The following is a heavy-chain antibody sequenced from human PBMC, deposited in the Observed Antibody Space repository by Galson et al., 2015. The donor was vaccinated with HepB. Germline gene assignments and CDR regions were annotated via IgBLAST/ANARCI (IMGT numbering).Heavy chain of an antibody. CDR1: GFTFSGSA. CDR3: VRSGDFSGYSSR. J-gene: IGHJ4*02. D-gene: IGHD6-13*01. Sequence: SLRLSCAASGFTFSGSAIHWVRQASGRGPEWIGPIRSNATNYAALYVPSLKGRFTISRDDSKNMAYLHMRSLKTDDTAVYYSVRSGDFSGYSSRWGQGTLVTVSS. CDR2: IRSNATNYAA. V-gene: IGHV3-73*01.